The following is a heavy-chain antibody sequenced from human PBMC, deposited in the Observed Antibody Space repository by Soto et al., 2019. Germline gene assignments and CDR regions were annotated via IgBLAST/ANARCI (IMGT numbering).Heavy chain of an antibody. CDR1: RYTITSSY. D-gene: IGHD3-9*01. CDR2: INPSGGST. Sequence: APVEVASEASRYTITSSYMHLLRQAPGQELEWMGIINPSGGSTSYAQKFQGRVTMTRDTSTSTVYMELSSLRSEDTAVYYCARVHILTGLDYWGQGTLVTVSS. CDR3: ARVHILTGLDY. V-gene: IGHV1-46*03. J-gene: IGHJ4*02.